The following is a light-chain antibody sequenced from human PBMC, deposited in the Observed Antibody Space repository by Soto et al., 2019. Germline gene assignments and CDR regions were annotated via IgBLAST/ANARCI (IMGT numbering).Light chain of an antibody. CDR3: QQYGSSGT. J-gene: IGKJ1*01. CDR2: GAS. CDR1: QSVSNNY. V-gene: IGKV3-20*01. Sequence: EIELTQSPCTLSLSPGERATLSCRASQSVSNNYLAWYQQKPGQAPRLLIYGASNRATGIPDRFSGSGSGTDFTLTISRLEPEDFAVYYCQQYGSSGTFGQGTKVDI.